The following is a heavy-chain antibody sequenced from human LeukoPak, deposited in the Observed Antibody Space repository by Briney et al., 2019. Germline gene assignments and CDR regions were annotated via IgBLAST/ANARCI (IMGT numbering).Heavy chain of an antibody. V-gene: IGHV3-30*18. D-gene: IGHD4-23*01. CDR2: ISYDGSNK. J-gene: IGHJ4*02. CDR3: AKDIDDYGGTLDY. CDR1: GFTFSSYG. Sequence: GGSLRLSCAASGFTFSSYGMHWVRQAPGKGLEGVAVISYDGSNKYYADSVKGRFTISRDNSKNTLYLQMNSLRAEDTAVYYCAKDIDDYGGTLDYWGQGTLVTVSS.